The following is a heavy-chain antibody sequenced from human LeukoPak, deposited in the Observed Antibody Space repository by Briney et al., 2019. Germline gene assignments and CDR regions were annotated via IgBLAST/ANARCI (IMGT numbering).Heavy chain of an antibody. CDR3: ARIDSSAYWGVYFDY. CDR1: GLTFSGYS. D-gene: IGHD3-22*01. J-gene: IGHJ4*02. CDR2: ISSSSSTI. V-gene: IGHV3-48*01. Sequence: PGGSLRLSCAASGLTFSGYSMNWVRQSPGKGLEWVSYISSSSSTIYYADSVKGRFTISRDNAKNSLYLQMNSLRAEDTAVYYCARIDSSAYWGVYFDYWGQGTLVTVSS.